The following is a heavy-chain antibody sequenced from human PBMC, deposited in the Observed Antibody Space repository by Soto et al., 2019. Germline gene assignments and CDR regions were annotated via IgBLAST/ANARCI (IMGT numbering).Heavy chain of an antibody. Sequence: GGSLRLSCAASGFTFKNYAMHWVRQAPGKGLEWVAVISYDGSNKYYADSVKGRFTISRDNSKNTLYLQMNSLRAEDTAVYYCARGKGSGAVAGWAAYFDYWGQGTLVTVSS. J-gene: IGHJ4*02. CDR3: ARGKGSGAVAGWAAYFDY. CDR2: ISYDGSNK. V-gene: IGHV3-30-3*01. CDR1: GFTFKNYA. D-gene: IGHD6-19*01.